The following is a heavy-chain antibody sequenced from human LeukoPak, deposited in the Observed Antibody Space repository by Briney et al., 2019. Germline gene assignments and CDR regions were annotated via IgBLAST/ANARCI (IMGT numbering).Heavy chain of an antibody. CDR1: GFTFSSYG. CDR2: IWYDGVSK. J-gene: IGHJ3*02. V-gene: IGHV3-33*08. CDR3: ARGSSSSSATAFDI. Sequence: GGSLRLSCAASGFTFSSYGMHWVRQAPGKGLEWVAVIWYDGVSKYYAESVKGRFTISRDNSLNTLYLQMNSLKVEDTAIYYCARGSSSSSATAFDIWGQGTMVTVSS. D-gene: IGHD6-25*01.